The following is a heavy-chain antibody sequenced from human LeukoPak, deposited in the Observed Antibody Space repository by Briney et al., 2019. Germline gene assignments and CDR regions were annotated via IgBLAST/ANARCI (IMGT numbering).Heavy chain of an antibody. J-gene: IGHJ3*02. D-gene: IGHD2-21*02. CDR1: GDSMSSVGHY. CDR3: ARAASGDTPDAFDI. CDR2: IYYSGST. V-gene: IGHV4-31*03. Sequence: SDILSLTCTVSGDSMSSVGHYWSWLRQHPGKGLECIGYIYYSGSTYYNPSLKSRVTISVDTSKNQFSLKLSSVTAADTAVYYCARAASGDTPDAFDIWGQGTMVTVSS.